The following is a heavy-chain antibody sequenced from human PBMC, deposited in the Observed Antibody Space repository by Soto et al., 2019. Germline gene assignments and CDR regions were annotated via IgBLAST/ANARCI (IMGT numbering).Heavy chain of an antibody. V-gene: IGHV3-7*01. Sequence: GGSLRLSCAASGFTFSSYWMSWVRQAPGKGLEWVANIKQDGSEKYYVDSVKGRFTISRDNAKNLLYLQMNSLRAEDTAVYYCARGDGLHYDFWSGYYPGLFDYWGQGTLVTVSS. J-gene: IGHJ4*02. CDR2: IKQDGSEK. D-gene: IGHD3-3*01. CDR1: GFTFSSYW. CDR3: ARGDGLHYDFWSGYYPGLFDY.